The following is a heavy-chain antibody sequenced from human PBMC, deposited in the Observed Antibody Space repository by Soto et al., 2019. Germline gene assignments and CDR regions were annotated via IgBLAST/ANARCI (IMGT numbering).Heavy chain of an antibody. D-gene: IGHD5-12*01. CDR1: GFTFDDYA. Sequence: EVQLVESGGGLVQPGRSLRLSCAASGFTFDDYAMHWVRQAPGKGLEWVSGISWNSGSIGYADSVKGRFTISRDNAKNSLYLQMNSLRAEDTALYYCAKDKSWKWLYTPGRYGMDVWGQGTTVTVSS. CDR2: ISWNSGSI. CDR3: AKDKSWKWLYTPGRYGMDV. J-gene: IGHJ6*02. V-gene: IGHV3-9*01.